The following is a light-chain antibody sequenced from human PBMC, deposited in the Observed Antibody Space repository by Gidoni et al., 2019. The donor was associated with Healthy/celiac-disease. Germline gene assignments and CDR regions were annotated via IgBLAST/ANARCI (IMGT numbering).Light chain of an antibody. CDR1: TGAITSGYY. CDR3: LLYYGGAQLV. Sequence: QTVVTQEPSLTVSPGGTVTRTCASSTGAITSGYYPNWFQHKPGQAPRSPIYSTSNTHSWTPTLFSGSLLGGKAALTLSGVQPEDEAEYYCLLYYGGAQLVFGGGTKLTVL. J-gene: IGLJ2*01. CDR2: STS. V-gene: IGLV7-43*01.